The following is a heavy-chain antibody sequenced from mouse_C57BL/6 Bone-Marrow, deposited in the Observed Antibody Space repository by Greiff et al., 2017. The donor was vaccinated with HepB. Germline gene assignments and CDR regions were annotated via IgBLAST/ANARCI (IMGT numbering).Heavy chain of an antibody. J-gene: IGHJ2*01. D-gene: IGHD1-1*01. V-gene: IGHV1-76*01. CDR3: AREGKKSFITTVVDYFDY. Sequence: QVQLQQSGAELVRPGASVKLSCKASGYTFTDYYINWVKQRPGQGLEWIARIYPGSGNTYYNEKFKGKATLTAEKSSSTAYMQLSSLTSEDSAVYFCAREGKKSFITTVVDYFDYWGQGTTLTVSS. CDR2: IYPGSGNT. CDR1: GYTFTDYY.